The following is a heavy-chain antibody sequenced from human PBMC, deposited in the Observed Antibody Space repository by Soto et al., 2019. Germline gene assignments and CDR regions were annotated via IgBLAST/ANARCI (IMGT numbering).Heavy chain of an antibody. CDR3: ARGWLQLGWFDP. V-gene: IGHV4-31*03. CDR1: GGSISSGGYY. CDR2: IYYSGST. D-gene: IGHD1-1*01. Sequence: QVQLQEPGPGLVKPSQTLSLTCTVSGGSISSGGYYWSWIRQHPGKGLEWIGYIYYSGSTYSNPALRSRVTISVDTSKTQFSLKLSSVTAADTAVYYWARGWLQLGWFDPWVQGTLVTDSS. J-gene: IGHJ5*02.